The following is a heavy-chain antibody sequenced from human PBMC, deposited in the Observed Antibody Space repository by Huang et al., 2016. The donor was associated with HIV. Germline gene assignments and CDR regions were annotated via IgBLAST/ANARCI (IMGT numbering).Heavy chain of an antibody. CDR1: GCTFSSFG. CDR3: AKDEKQFCTGGSCHSSNIDS. Sequence: QVQLVESGGGAVQPGGSLGLSCAAAGCTFSSFGRHWVGQRPGQGLEWLAFVSYDGSKTTYADSVKGRFTISRDHSDNTLFLQMNTLTSDDTAIYYCAKDEKQFCTGGSCHSSNIDSWGQGTLVTVSS. CDR2: VSYDGSKT. D-gene: IGHD2-8*02. J-gene: IGHJ4*02. V-gene: IGHV3-30*02.